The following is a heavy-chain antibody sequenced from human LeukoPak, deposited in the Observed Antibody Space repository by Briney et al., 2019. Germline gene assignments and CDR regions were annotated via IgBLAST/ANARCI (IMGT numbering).Heavy chain of an antibody. Sequence: GRSLRLSCAASGFTFSSYWMSWVRQAPGKGLEWLANIKQDGSEKYYVDSVKGRFTISRDNAKNSLYLQMNSLRAEDTAVYYCARAMDPGYSYGSYYFDYWGQGTLVTVSS. CDR2: IKQDGSEK. J-gene: IGHJ4*02. CDR3: ARAMDPGYSYGSYYFDY. CDR1: GFTFSSYW. V-gene: IGHV3-7*01. D-gene: IGHD5-18*01.